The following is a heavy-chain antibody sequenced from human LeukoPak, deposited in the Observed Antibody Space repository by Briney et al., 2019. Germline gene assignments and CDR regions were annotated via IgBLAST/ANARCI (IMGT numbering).Heavy chain of an antibody. CDR1: GVSISSYY. CDR3: ARGAYHYGSGSYYFDY. D-gene: IGHD3-10*01. V-gene: IGHV4-4*07. Sequence: SETLSLTCTVSGVSISSYYWSWIRQPAGKGLEWIGRIYTSGSTNHNPSLKSRVTMSVDKSKNQLSLKLSSVTAADTAMYYCARGAYHYGSGSYYFDYWGQGTLVTVSS. CDR2: IYTSGST. J-gene: IGHJ4*02.